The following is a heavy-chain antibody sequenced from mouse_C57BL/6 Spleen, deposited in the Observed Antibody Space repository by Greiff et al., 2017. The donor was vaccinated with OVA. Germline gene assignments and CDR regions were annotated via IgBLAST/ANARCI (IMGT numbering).Heavy chain of an antibody. D-gene: IGHD1-1*01. V-gene: IGHV1-64*01. CDR2: IHPNSGST. CDR3: ARSYYGSSYDYAMDY. Sequence: QVQLKQPGAELVKPGASVKLSCKASGYTFTSYWMHWVKQRPGQGLEWIGMIHPNSGSTNYNEKFKSKATLTVDKSSSTAYMQLSSLTSEDSAVYYCARSYYGSSYDYAMDYWGQGTSVTVSS. J-gene: IGHJ4*01. CDR1: GYTFTSYW.